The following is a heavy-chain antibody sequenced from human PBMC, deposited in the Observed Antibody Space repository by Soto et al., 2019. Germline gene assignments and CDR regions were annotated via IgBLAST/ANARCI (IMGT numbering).Heavy chain of an antibody. CDR3: ASSYGSGYRAFDY. Sequence: QVQLVQSGAEVKKPGSSVKVSCKASGDTFSFYSINWVRQAPGLGLEWMGRINPILRMSNYAHRFQGRVTMPADKSTSTAYMELSSLRSEDTAMYYCASSYGSGYRAFDYWGQGALVTVSS. CDR2: INPILRMS. CDR1: GDTFSFYS. J-gene: IGHJ4*02. D-gene: IGHD3-10*01. V-gene: IGHV1-69*02.